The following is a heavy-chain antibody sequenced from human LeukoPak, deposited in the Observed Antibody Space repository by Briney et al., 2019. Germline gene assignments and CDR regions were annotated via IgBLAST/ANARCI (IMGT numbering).Heavy chain of an antibody. V-gene: IGHV3-48*02. Sequence: GGSLRLSCAASGFTFSSYSMNWVRQAPGKGLEWVSYISSSSSTIYYADSVKGRFTISRDNAKNSLYLQMDSLRDEDTAVYYCAREGEYYDILTGYYGVDYWGQGTLVTVSS. CDR3: AREGEYYDILTGYYGVDY. J-gene: IGHJ4*02. CDR1: GFTFSSYS. CDR2: ISSSSSTI. D-gene: IGHD3-9*01.